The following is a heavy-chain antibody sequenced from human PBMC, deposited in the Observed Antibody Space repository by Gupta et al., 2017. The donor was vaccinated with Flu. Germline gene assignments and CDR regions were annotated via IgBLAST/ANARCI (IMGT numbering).Heavy chain of an antibody. Sequence: QVQLVQSGAEVKKPGASVKVSCKAFGYTFTTYAMHWVRQAPGQRLEWMGWINAGNGNTKYSQKFQGRVTITRDTSASTAYLELSSLRSEDTXVXYCTKGXGSSWHYFNGMDVWGQGTTVTVS. CDR2: INAGNGNT. D-gene: IGHD6-13*01. CDR1: GYTFTTYA. CDR3: TKGXGSSWHYFNGMDV. V-gene: IGHV1-3*01. J-gene: IGHJ6*02.